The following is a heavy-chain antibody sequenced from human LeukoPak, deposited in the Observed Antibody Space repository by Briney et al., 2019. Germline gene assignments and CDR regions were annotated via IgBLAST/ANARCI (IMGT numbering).Heavy chain of an antibody. V-gene: IGHV4-30-4*01. CDR2: IYYSGST. D-gene: IGHD3-22*01. CDR1: GGSISSGDYY. J-gene: IGHJ4*02. Sequence: PSHTLSLTCTVSGGSISSGDYYWSWLRQPPGMGLEWIGYIYYSGSTYYNPSLKSRVTIPVDTSKNQFSLKLSSVTAADTAVYYCARENYYDSSVVDYWGQGTLVTVSS. CDR3: ARENYYDSSVVDY.